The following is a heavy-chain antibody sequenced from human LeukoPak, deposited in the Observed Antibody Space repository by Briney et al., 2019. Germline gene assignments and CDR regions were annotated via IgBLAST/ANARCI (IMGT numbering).Heavy chain of an antibody. CDR2: ITGSSTYI. V-gene: IGHV3-21*01. CDR3: ARANDYIDY. CDR1: EFTFSRYT. J-gene: IGHJ4*02. Sequence: GGSLRLSCAATEFTFSRYTMNWVRQAPGKGLEWISSITGSSTYIYYSDSVRGRFTISRDNAKNSLYLQMSSLRAEDSAVYYCARANDYIDYWGQGTLVTVSS.